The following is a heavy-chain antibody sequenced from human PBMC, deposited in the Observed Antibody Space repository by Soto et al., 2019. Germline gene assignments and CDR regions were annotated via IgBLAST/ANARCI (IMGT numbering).Heavy chain of an antibody. CDR2: LSGSGGST. V-gene: IGHV3-23*01. Sequence: EVQLLESGGGLVQPGGSLRLSCAASGFTFSSYAMSWVRQAPGKGLEWVSALSGSGGSTYYADSVKGRFTISGDNSKNTLYLQMNSLRAEDTSVYYCAKGDYGSGSIVLYGWGQWTIVTVSS. CDR1: GFTFSSYA. CDR3: AKGDYGSGSIVLYG. J-gene: IGHJ3*01. D-gene: IGHD3-10*01.